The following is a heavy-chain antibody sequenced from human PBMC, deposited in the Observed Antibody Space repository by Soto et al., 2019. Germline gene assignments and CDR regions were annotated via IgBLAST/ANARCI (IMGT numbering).Heavy chain of an antibody. J-gene: IGHJ4*02. V-gene: IGHV1-18*01. CDR2: VSPYSGNT. Sequence: QLQLVQSGVEVKKPGSSLKVSCQASGDTLTSYGISWVRQAPGQGLEWMGWVSPYSGNTNYSPKVKGRVTFTTDTTTSTAYMELRSLTSDDTAVYYCAAGTFLGPWQYWGQGTLVTVSS. D-gene: IGHD3-10*01. CDR1: GDTLTSYG. CDR3: AAGTFLGPWQY.